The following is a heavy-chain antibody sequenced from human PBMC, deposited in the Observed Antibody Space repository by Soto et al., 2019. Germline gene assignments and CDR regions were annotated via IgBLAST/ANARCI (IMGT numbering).Heavy chain of an antibody. Sequence: QVQLVQSGAEVKKPGASVKVSCKASGYTFPSYGISWVRQAPGQGLEWMGWISAYNGNTKYAQKLQGRVTMTTDTSTSTAYMELRSLSSDATAVYYCARDLGGSYYAPVDYWGQGTLVTVSS. V-gene: IGHV1-18*01. D-gene: IGHD1-26*01. CDR1: GYTFPSYG. CDR2: ISAYNGNT. J-gene: IGHJ4*02. CDR3: ARDLGGSYYAPVDY.